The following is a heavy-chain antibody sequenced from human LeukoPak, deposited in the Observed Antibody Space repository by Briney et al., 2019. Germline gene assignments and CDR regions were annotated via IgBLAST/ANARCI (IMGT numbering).Heavy chain of an antibody. V-gene: IGHV4-34*01. CDR1: GGSFSSYY. D-gene: IGHD3-10*01. Sequence: SETLSLTCAVYGGSFSSYYWSRIRQPPGKGLEWIGDINHSGSTNYNPSLKSRVTISLDTSKNQFSLKLSSVTAADTAVYYCAFSGGSGSYYNFPLDYWGQGTLVTVSS. CDR3: AFSGGSGSYYNFPLDY. J-gene: IGHJ4*02. CDR2: INHSGST.